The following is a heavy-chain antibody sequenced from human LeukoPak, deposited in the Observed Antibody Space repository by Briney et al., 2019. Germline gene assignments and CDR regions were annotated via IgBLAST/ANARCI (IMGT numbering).Heavy chain of an antibody. D-gene: IGHD2-15*01. Sequence: GGSLRLSCAASGFTFSSYWMHWVRQAPGKGLIWVSRINSDGSSTRYADSVKGRFTISRDNAKNSLYLQMNSLTPEDTAVYYCARDGGTSTPFDYWGQGTLVTVSS. CDR2: INSDGSST. CDR1: GFTFSSYW. J-gene: IGHJ4*02. CDR3: ARDGGTSTPFDY. V-gene: IGHV3-74*01.